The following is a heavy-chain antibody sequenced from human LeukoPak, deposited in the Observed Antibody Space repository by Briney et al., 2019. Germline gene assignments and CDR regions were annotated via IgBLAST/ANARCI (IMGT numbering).Heavy chain of an antibody. CDR1: GFSFSNAW. D-gene: IGHD6-19*01. V-gene: IGHV3-15*01. Sequence: PGGSLRLTCAASGFSFSNAWMNWVRQAPGKGLEWVGRIKSKTDSGTTDYAAPVKGRFTISRDDSKNTLYLQVNSLITEDTGVYYCTTDPYQGDFNGGWYDYFDYWGQGTLVTISS. CDR3: TTDPYQGDFNGGWYDYFDY. J-gene: IGHJ4*02. CDR2: IKSKTDSGTT.